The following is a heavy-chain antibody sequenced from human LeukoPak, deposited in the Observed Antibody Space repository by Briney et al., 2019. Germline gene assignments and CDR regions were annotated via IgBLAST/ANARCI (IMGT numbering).Heavy chain of an antibody. CDR1: GFTFSSYS. J-gene: IGHJ1*01. Sequence: PGGSLRLSCAASGFTFSSYSMDWVRQAPGKGLEWVSSISSSSNNIYYADSVKGRFTISRDNGKNSLYLLMNSLRAEDTAVNYCFYGGGYFQHWGQGTLVTVSS. CDR2: ISSSSNNI. CDR3: FYGGGYFQH. V-gene: IGHV3-21*01. D-gene: IGHD4-23*01.